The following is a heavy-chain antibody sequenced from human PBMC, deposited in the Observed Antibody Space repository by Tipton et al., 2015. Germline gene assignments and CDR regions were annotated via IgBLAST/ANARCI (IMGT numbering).Heavy chain of an antibody. Sequence: SLRLSCAASGFTFSTYWMGWVRQAPGKGLEWVANINEHGSEKTYGDSVKGRFTISRDTAKNSLYLQMNSLRAEDTAVYYCARHNPAASFDYWGQRTLVTVSS. D-gene: IGHD2-2*01. CDR1: GFTFSTYW. J-gene: IGHJ4*02. CDR3: ARHNPAASFDY. V-gene: IGHV3-7*01. CDR2: INEHGSEK.